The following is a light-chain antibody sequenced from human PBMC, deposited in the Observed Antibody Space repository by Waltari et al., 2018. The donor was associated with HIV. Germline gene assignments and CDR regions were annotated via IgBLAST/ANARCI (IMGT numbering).Light chain of an antibody. Sequence: DIQLTQSPSTLSASVGDRVMITCRASQTVNSWLAWYKQKSGTAPKVLIYKASNLKSGVSAGFSGSGFGAEFTLTISSLQPDDLATYYCQQYNTYPWTFGQGTRVEIK. CDR2: KAS. J-gene: IGKJ1*01. V-gene: IGKV1-5*03. CDR3: QQYNTYPWT. CDR1: QTVNSW.